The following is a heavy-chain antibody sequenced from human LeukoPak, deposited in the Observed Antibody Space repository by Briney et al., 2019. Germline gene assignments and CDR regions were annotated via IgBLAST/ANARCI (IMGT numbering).Heavy chain of an antibody. CDR1: GGTFSSYT. CDR2: IIPIFGTA. J-gene: IGHJ6*02. D-gene: IGHD6-6*01. V-gene: IGHV1-69*13. Sequence: GASVKVSCKASGGTFSSYTISWVRQAPGQGLEWMGGIIPIFGTANYAQKFQGRVTITADESTSTAYMELSSLRSEDTAAYYCARGRYSSSINSMDVWGQGTTVTVSS. CDR3: ARGRYSSSINSMDV.